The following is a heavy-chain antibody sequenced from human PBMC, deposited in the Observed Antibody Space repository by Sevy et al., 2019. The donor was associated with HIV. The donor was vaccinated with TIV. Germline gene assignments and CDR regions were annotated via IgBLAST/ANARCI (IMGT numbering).Heavy chain of an antibody. CDR3: ARDSSRNDAHY. Sequence: GGSLRLSYTASGFTFSTYWMNWLRQAPGKGLEWVANMNQDGSTKVYVDSVRGRFTISRDNAKNSLYLQMDSLRAEDTAVYYCARDSSRNDAHYWGQGTVVTVSS. J-gene: IGHJ4*02. CDR1: GFTFSTYW. V-gene: IGHV3-7*01. D-gene: IGHD1-1*01. CDR2: MNQDGSTK.